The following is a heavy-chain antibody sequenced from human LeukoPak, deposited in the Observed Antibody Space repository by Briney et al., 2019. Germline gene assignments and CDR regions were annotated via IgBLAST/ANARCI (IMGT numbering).Heavy chain of an antibody. D-gene: IGHD3-22*01. J-gene: IGHJ4*02. V-gene: IGHV4-61*01. Sequence: ASETLSLTCTVSGGSVSSGSYYWSWIRQPPGKGLEWIGNIYYSGSTNYNPSLKSRVTISVDSSKNQFSLKLSSVTAADTAVYYCASLRSDSSGYYNLRIDYWGQGTLVTVSS. CDR3: ASLRSDSSGYYNLRIDY. CDR2: IYYSGST. CDR1: GGSVSSGSYY.